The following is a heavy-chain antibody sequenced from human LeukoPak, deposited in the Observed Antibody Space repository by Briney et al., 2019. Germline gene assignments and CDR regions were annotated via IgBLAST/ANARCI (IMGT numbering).Heavy chain of an antibody. CDR3: ARGLGVKYDFWSGYSVDP. Sequence: ASVKVSCKASGYTFTGYYMHWVRQAPGQGLEWMGRINPNSGGTNYAQKFQDRVTMTRDTSISTAYMELSRLRSDDTAVYYCARGLGVKYDFWSGYSVDPWGQGTLVTVSS. CDR1: GYTFTGYY. V-gene: IGHV1-2*06. CDR2: INPNSGGT. D-gene: IGHD3-3*01. J-gene: IGHJ5*02.